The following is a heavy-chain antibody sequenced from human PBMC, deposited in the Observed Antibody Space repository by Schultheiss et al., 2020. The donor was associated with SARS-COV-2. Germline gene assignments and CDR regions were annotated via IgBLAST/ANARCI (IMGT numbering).Heavy chain of an antibody. Sequence: ESLKISCKGSGYSFTSYWIGWVRQMPGKGLEWMGIIYPGDSDTRYSPSFQGQVTISADKSISTAYLQWSSLKASDTAMYYCARRPVGDFWSGYHLGLGWYFDLWGRGTLVTVSS. CDR2: IYPGDSDT. D-gene: IGHD3-3*01. CDR1: GYSFTSYW. V-gene: IGHV5-51*01. CDR3: ARRPVGDFWSGYHLGLGWYFDL. J-gene: IGHJ2*01.